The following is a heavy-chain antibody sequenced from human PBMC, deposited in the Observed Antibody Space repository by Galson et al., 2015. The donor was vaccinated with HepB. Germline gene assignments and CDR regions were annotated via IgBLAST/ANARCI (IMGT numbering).Heavy chain of an antibody. J-gene: IGHJ6*02. D-gene: IGHD2-2*01. V-gene: IGHV5-51*01. CDR2: IYPGDSET. CDR3: ARLGHEGYHYYGMDV. Sequence: QSGAEVKKPGESLKISCKASGYSFRNYWIGWVRQMPGKGLECMGIIYPGDSETRYSPSFQGQVTLSADKSTNTAYLQWSSLKASDTAMYYCARLGHEGYHYYGMDVWGHGTTVTVSS. CDR1: GYSFRNYW.